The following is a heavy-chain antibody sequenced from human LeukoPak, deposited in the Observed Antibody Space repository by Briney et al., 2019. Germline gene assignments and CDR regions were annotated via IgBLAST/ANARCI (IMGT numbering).Heavy chain of an antibody. CDR1: GFSFSTYP. Sequence: PGGSLRLSCSASGFSFSTYPMHWVRQAPGKGLEWVSSISSSSSYIYYADSVKGRFTISRDNAKNSLYLQMNSLRAEDTAVYYCARDRPDYGGNPPGTIDYWGQGTLVTVSS. CDR3: ARDRPDYGGNPPGTIDY. D-gene: IGHD4-23*01. J-gene: IGHJ4*02. CDR2: ISSSSSYI. V-gene: IGHV3-21*01.